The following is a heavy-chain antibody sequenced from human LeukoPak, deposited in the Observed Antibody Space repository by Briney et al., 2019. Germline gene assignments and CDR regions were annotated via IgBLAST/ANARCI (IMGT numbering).Heavy chain of an antibody. CDR3: AKDHSGSYYYYGMDV. J-gene: IGHJ6*04. CDR1: GFTFSSYG. V-gene: IGHV3-30*18. CDR2: ISYDGSNK. D-gene: IGHD1-26*01. Sequence: GGPLRLSCAASGFTFSSYGMHWVRQAPGKGLEWVAVISYDGSNKYYADSVKGRFTISRDNSKNTLYLQMNSLRAEDTAVYYCAKDHSGSYYYYGMDVWGKGTTVPVSS.